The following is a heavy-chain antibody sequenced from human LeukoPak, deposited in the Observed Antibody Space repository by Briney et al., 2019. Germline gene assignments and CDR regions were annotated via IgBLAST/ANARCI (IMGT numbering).Heavy chain of an antibody. J-gene: IGHJ4*02. D-gene: IGHD3-10*01. CDR3: ASISTRITMVRGVPL. CDR1: GGSISSSSYY. CDR2: IYYSGST. V-gene: IGHV4-39*01. Sequence: PSETLSLTCTVSGGSISSSSYYWGWIHQPPGKGLEWIGSIYYSGSTYHNPSLKSRVTISVDTSKNQFSLKLSSVTAADTAVYYCASISTRITMVRGVPLWGQGTLVTVSS.